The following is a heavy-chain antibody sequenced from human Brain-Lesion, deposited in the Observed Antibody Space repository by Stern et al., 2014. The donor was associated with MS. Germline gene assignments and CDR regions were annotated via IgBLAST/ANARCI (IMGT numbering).Heavy chain of an antibody. CDR2: IYFPGST. J-gene: IGHJ4*02. D-gene: IGHD3-10*01. CDR1: GGSISSSSYY. Sequence: VQLVESGPGLVKPSETLSLTCTVSGGSISSSSYYWGWIRQPPGKGLEWVGGIYFPGSTYYNPSLQSRVTLTTANSKTQFSPRLSSVTAADTAVYFCAKLWLGELPESPFDYWGQGTLVTVSS. V-gene: IGHV4-39*01. CDR3: AKLWLGELPESPFDY.